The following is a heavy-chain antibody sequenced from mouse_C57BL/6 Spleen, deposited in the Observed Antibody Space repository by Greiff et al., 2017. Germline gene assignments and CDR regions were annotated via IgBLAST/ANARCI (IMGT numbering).Heavy chain of an antibody. D-gene: IGHD1-1*01. J-gene: IGHJ1*03. CDR1: GYSITSGYD. Sequence: VQLKQSGPGMVKPSQSLSLTCTVTGYSITSGYDWHWIRHFPGNKLEWMGYISYSGSTNYNPSLKSRISITHDTSKNHFFLKLNSVTTEDTATYYCARDTTPYWYFDVWGTGTTVTVSS. V-gene: IGHV3-1*01. CDR2: ISYSGST. CDR3: ARDTTPYWYFDV.